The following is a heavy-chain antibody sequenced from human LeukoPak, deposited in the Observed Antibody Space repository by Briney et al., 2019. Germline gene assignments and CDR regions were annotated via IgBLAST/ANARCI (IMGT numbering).Heavy chain of an antibody. D-gene: IGHD3-10*01. CDR2: VYYSGTT. CDR3: ARQIPGGVIIASHLDY. CDR1: GGSITTSSYY. V-gene: IGHV4-39*01. J-gene: IGHJ4*02. Sequence: SETLSLTRTVSGGSITTSSYYWGWLRQPPGKGLEWIGSVYYSGTTYYNPSLKSRVTISVDTSKNQFSVKLNSVTAADTAVYYCARQIPGGVIIASHLDYWGQGTLVSVSS.